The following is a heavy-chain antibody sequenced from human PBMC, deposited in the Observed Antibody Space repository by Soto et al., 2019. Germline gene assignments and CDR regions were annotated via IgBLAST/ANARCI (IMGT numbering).Heavy chain of an antibody. Sequence: QVQLVQSGAEVKKPGSSVKVSCKASGGTFSSYTISWVRQAPGQGLEWMGRIIPILGIANYAQKFQGRVTITADKSTSTAHMELSSLRSEDTAVYYCARDRLVYAISHYYFYMDVWGKGTTVTVSS. CDR1: GGTFSSYT. D-gene: IGHD2-8*01. CDR3: ARDRLVYAISHYYFYMDV. J-gene: IGHJ6*03. CDR2: IIPILGIA. V-gene: IGHV1-69*08.